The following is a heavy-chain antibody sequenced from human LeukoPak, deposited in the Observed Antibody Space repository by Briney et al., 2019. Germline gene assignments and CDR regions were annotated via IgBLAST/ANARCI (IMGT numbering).Heavy chain of an antibody. CDR3: ATVPDNSGYYSRPKQQDYFDY. CDR2: ISGSGGST. V-gene: IGHV3-23*01. J-gene: IGHJ4*02. CDR1: GFIFSIYA. Sequence: PGGSLSLSCAASGFIFSIYAMSWVRQAPGKALEWVSAISGSGGSTYCADSVKGRFTISRDNSKNTLYLQMNSLRAEDTAVYYCATVPDNSGYYSRPKQQDYFDYWGQGTLVTVSS. D-gene: IGHD3-22*01.